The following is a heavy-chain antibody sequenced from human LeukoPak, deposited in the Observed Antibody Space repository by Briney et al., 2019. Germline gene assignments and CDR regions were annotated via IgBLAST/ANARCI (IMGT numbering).Heavy chain of an antibody. Sequence: ASVKVSCKTSGYTFTVYHMHWVRQAPGQGLEWMGWINPNSGATNCAQNPQGRVTMTSDTSISTAYMELSSLTSDDTAVYYCGLVTSGNWWFDPWGQGTLVTVSS. V-gene: IGHV1-2*02. J-gene: IGHJ5*02. CDR2: INPNSGAT. CDR3: GLVTSGNWWFDP. D-gene: IGHD2-21*02. CDR1: GYTFTVYH.